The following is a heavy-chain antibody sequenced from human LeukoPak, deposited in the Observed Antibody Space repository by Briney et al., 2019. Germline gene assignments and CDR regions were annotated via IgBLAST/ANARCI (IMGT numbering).Heavy chain of an antibody. Sequence: PSETLSLTCSVSGGSISSYDRFWIRKPPPTGLELIGYVCHSGSTNYNPSLKSRVTISVDTSKNQFSLKLSSVTAADTAVYYCASSDIVTGTTYYFMYWGQGTLMTVSS. CDR3: ASSDIVTGTTYYFMY. V-gene: IGHV4-59*01. CDR1: GGSISSYD. D-gene: IGHD1-14*01. J-gene: IGHJ4*02. CDR2: VCHSGST.